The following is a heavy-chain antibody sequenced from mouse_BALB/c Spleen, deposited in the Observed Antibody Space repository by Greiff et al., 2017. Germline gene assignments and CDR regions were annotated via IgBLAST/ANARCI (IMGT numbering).Heavy chain of an antibody. Sequence: EVKLVESGGGLVKPGGSLKLSCAASGFAFSSYDMSWVRQTPEKRLEWVAYISSGGGSTYYPDTVKGRFTISRDNAKNTLYLQMSSLKSEDTAMYYCARHDITTAAMGYRGQGTPVTVSS. CDR1: GFAFSSYD. V-gene: IGHV5-12-1*01. J-gene: IGHJ4*01. CDR2: ISSGGGST. CDR3: ARHDITTAAMGY. D-gene: IGHD1-2*01.